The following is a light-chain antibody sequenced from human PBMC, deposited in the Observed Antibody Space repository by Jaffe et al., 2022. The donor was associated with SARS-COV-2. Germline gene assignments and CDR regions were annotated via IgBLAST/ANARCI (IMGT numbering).Light chain of an antibody. CDR1: QRISNN. CDR2: GAS. J-gene: IGKJ4*01. V-gene: IGKV3-15*01. CDR3: QQYNNWPLT. Sequence: EVVMTQSPATLSVSPGERATLSCRASQRISNNLAWYQQKPGQAPRLLIYGASTRATGLPARFSGSGSGTEFTLTITSLQSEDFAVYYCQQYNNWPLTFGGGTKVEIK.